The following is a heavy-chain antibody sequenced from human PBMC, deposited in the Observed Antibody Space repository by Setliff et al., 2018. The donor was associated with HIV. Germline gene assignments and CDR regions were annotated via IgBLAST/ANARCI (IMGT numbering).Heavy chain of an antibody. J-gene: IGHJ4*02. CDR3: ARLPGYCSTSSCYGYLDY. CDR2: INHSGST. Sequence: PSETLSLTCAVYGGSFSGYYWSWIRQPPGKGLEWIGEINHSGSTNYNPSLKSRVTISVDTSKNQFSLKLSPVTAADTAVYYCARLPGYCSTSSCYGYLDYWGQGTLVTRLL. V-gene: IGHV4-34*01. D-gene: IGHD2-2*01. CDR1: GGSFSGYY.